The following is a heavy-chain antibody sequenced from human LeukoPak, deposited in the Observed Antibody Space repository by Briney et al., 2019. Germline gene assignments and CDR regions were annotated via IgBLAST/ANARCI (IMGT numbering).Heavy chain of an antibody. J-gene: IGHJ4*02. CDR1: GYTFTSYY. CDR3: ARDRYYYDSSGHIRGISFDY. V-gene: IGHV1-46*01. CDR2: INPSGGST. Sequence: ASVKVSCKASGYTFTSYYMHWVRQAPGQGLEWMGIINPSGGSTSYAQKFQGRVTMTRDTSTSTVYMELSSLRSEDTAVYYCARDRYYYDSSGHIRGISFDYWGQGTLVTVSS. D-gene: IGHD3-22*01.